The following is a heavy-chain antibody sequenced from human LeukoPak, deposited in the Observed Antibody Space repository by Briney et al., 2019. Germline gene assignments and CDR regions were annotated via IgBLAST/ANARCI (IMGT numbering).Heavy chain of an antibody. CDR2: ISWNGARI. V-gene: IGHV3-43*01. J-gene: IGHJ4*02. Sequence: GGSLRLSCAASGFTFAEYTMHWVRQAPGKSLEWVSLISWNGARIHYGDSVKGRLTISRDNSKNSLYLQMNSLRTEDTALYYCVKDLVAASENVRGWYPMDYWGQGTLVTVSS. CDR3: VKDLVAASENVRGWYPMDY. CDR1: GFTFAEYT. D-gene: IGHD6-19*01.